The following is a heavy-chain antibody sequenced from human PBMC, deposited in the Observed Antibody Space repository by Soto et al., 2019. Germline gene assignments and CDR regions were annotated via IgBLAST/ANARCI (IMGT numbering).Heavy chain of an antibody. CDR2: FDPEDGET. J-gene: IGHJ5*02. Sequence: ASVKVSCKVSGYTLTELSMHWVRQAPGKGLEWMGGFDPEDGETIYAQKFQGRVTMTEDTSTDTAYMELSSLRSEDTAVYYCATDRSGYDFFSWFDPWGQGTLVTVSS. CDR3: ATDRSGYDFFSWFDP. V-gene: IGHV1-24*01. D-gene: IGHD5-12*01. CDR1: GYTLTELS.